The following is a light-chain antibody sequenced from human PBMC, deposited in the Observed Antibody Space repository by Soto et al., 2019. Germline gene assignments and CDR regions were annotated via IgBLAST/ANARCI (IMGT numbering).Light chain of an antibody. J-gene: IGLJ2*01. V-gene: IGLV1-44*01. CDR3: AAGDDSLNGFVL. Sequence: QSVLTQPPSASGTPGQRVTISCSGSRSNIGSNTVNWYQQLPGTAPKLLIYYNHQRPSGVPDRFSGSKSGTSASLAISVLESEDDTDYYCAAGDDSLNGFVLFCGGTTVSVL. CDR1: RSNIGSNT. CDR2: YNH.